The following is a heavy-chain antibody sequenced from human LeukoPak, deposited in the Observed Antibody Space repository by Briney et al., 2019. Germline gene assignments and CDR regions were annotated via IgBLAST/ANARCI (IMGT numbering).Heavy chain of an antibody. Sequence: ASVKVSCKASGYTFTGYYMDWVRQAPGQGLEWMGIINPTGGSAGFAQKFQGRVTMTRDMSTSTFYMELSSLRSEDTAVYYCARGHGSGYTNYFDPWGQGTLVTVSS. CDR1: GYTFTGYY. D-gene: IGHD3-10*01. V-gene: IGHV1-46*01. J-gene: IGHJ5*02. CDR3: ARGHGSGYTNYFDP. CDR2: INPTGGSA.